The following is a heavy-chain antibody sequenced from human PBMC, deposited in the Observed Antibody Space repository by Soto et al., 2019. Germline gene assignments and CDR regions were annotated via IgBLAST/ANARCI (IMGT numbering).Heavy chain of an antibody. CDR2: ISAYNGNT. CDR1: GYTFTSYG. D-gene: IGHD6-13*01. CDR3: ARDRRGTSSWFRNNWFGP. V-gene: IGHV1-18*01. J-gene: IGHJ5*02. Sequence: ASVKVSCKASGYTFTSYGISRVRQAPGQGLEWMGWISAYNGNTNYAQKLQGRVTMTTGTSTSTAYMELRSLRSDDTAVYYCARDRRGTSSWFRNNWFGPWGQGTLVTVS.